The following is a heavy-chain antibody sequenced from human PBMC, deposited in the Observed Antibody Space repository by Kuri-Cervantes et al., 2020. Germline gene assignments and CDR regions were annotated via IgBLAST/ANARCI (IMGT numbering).Heavy chain of an antibody. D-gene: IGHD3-10*01. Sequence: SLKISCAASGFTFDDYAMHWVRQAPGKGLEWVSGISWNSGSIGYADSVKGRFTISRDNAKNSLYLQMNSLRAEDTALYYCAKGPRGHYYMDVWGKGTPVTVSS. J-gene: IGHJ6*03. CDR2: ISWNSGSI. V-gene: IGHV3-9*01. CDR1: GFTFDDYA. CDR3: AKGPRGHYYMDV.